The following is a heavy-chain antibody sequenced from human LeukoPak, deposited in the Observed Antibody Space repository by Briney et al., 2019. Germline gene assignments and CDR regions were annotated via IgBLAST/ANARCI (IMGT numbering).Heavy chain of an antibody. CDR2: IWYDCSKK. CDR3: ARDRAID. J-gene: IGHJ4*02. D-gene: IGHD5-24*01. Sequence: PGGSLRLSCATSGCTFTRYGRHWVRQAPGKGLDWVGVIWYDCSKKYYAALVKGIFTISRDDYKNTLYLQMNRMRAEDTAVYYCARDRAIDWGQGTLVTVSS. V-gene: IGHV3-33*01. CDR1: GCTFTRYG.